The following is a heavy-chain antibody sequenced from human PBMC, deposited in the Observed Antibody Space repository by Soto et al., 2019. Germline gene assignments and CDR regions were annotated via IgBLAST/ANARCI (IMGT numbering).Heavy chain of an antibody. CDR1: GYTFTSYS. CDR2: INGGNNNT. D-gene: IGHD3-3*01. J-gene: IGHJ4*02. Sequence: QVQLVQSGAEEKKPGASVKVSCKAAGYTFTSYSLHWVRQAPGQGLEWMGWINGGNNNTIYSQKFQGRVTIIRDTSASTAYMELSSLKSEDTAMYYCARSYDSWSGSDYWGQGTLVTVSS. V-gene: IGHV1-3*05. CDR3: ARSYDSWSGSDY.